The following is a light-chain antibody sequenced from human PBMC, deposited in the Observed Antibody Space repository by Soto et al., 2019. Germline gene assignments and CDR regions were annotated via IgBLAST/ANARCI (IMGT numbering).Light chain of an antibody. Sequence: DIQMTQSPSSLSASVGDRVTITCRASQGISNDLAWYQQKPGKVPKLLIYAASTLQSGVPSRFSGSGSGTDFTLTISSLQPEDVATYYCHKYNSAPPRTFGQGTKVDIK. CDR1: QGISND. J-gene: IGKJ1*01. CDR3: HKYNSAPPRT. V-gene: IGKV1-27*01. CDR2: AAS.